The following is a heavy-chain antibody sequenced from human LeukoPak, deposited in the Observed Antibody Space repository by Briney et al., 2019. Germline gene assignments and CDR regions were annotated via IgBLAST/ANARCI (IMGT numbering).Heavy chain of an antibody. Sequence: ASVKVSCKASGYTFTSYAMNWVRQAPGQGLGWMGWINTNTGNPTYAQGFTGRFVFSLDTSVSTAYLQISSLKAEDTAVYYCARDSLSGYSYGAFDYWGQGTLVTVSS. J-gene: IGHJ4*02. V-gene: IGHV7-4-1*02. CDR3: ARDSLSGYSYGAFDY. D-gene: IGHD5-18*01. CDR1: GYTFTSYA. CDR2: INTNTGNP.